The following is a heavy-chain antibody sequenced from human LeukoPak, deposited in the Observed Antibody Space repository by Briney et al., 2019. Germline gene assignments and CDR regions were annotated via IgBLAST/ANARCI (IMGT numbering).Heavy chain of an antibody. V-gene: IGHV3-30*02. J-gene: IGHJ5*02. Sequence: GGSLRLSCAASGFTFSSYGMHWVRQAPGKGLEWVAFIRYDGSNKYYADSVKGRFTISRDNSKNTLYLQMNSLRAEDTAVYYCAKDGYSSSWYPGPYNWFDPWGRGTLVTVSS. CDR2: IRYDGSNK. D-gene: IGHD6-13*01. CDR3: AKDGYSSSWYPGPYNWFDP. CDR1: GFTFSSYG.